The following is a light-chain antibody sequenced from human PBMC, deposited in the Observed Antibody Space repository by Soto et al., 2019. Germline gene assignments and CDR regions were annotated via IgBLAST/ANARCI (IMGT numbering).Light chain of an antibody. Sequence: EIVLTQSPGTLSLSPGERATLSCRASQRVSSSYLAWYQQKTGQAPRLLIYGASSRATGIPDRFSGSGSGTDFTLTISRLEPEDFAVYFCQRYGSSPPFTFGQGTK. V-gene: IGKV3-20*01. CDR3: QRYGSSPPFT. J-gene: IGKJ2*01. CDR2: GAS. CDR1: QRVSSSY.